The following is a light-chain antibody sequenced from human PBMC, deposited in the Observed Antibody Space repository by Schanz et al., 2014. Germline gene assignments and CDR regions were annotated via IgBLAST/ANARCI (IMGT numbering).Light chain of an antibody. J-gene: IGLJ3*02. V-gene: IGLV1-51*01. CDR1: SSNIGNNY. CDR2: DNN. Sequence: QSVLTQPPSVSAAPGQEVTISCSGSSSNIGNNYVSWYRQLPGTAPKLLIYDNNNRPSGIPDRFSGSKSGTSATLGIAGLQTGDEADYYCGTWDSSLGAGVFGGGTKLTVL. CDR3: GTWDSSLGAGV.